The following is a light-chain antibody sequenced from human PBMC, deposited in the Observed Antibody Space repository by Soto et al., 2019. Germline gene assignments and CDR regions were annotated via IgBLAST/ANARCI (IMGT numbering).Light chain of an antibody. CDR2: GAS. CDR3: QQYNTYST. V-gene: IGKV1-5*01. J-gene: IGKJ5*01. Sequence: PLSKSPSTLSASVGDRVTITCRASQRIATWLAWYQHQPGSAPKLLIYGASTLQSGVPSRFSGSGSGAEFTLTISSLQPDDFATYYCQQYNTYSTFGQGTRLEI. CDR1: QRIATW.